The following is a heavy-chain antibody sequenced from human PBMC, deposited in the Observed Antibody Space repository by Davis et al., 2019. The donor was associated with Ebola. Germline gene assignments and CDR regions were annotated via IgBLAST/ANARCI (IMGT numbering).Heavy chain of an antibody. D-gene: IGHD4-17*01. V-gene: IGHV3-33*01. J-gene: IGHJ4*02. CDR1: GFTFSSYG. CDR2: IWYDGSNK. CDR3: TPSHDYGDAGRY. Sequence: GGSLRLSCAASGFTFSSYGMHWVRQAPGKGLEWVAVIWYDGSNKYYADSVKGRFTISRDNSKNTLYLQMNSLRAEDTAVYYCTPSHDYGDAGRYWGQGTLVTVSS.